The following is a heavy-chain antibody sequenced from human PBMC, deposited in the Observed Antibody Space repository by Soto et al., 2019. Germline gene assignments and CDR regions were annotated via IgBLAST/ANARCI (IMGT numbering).Heavy chain of an antibody. CDR3: ARVPDY. V-gene: IGHV4-30-2*01. Sequence: QLQLQESGSGLVKPSQTLSLTCAVSGGSISSGGYSWSWIRPPPGKGLEWIGDIYHRVSTYYNPSLKSRVPISVERSQNQFSLQISCVTAADTAVSSCARVPDYWGQGTLVTVSS. CDR2: IYHRVST. J-gene: IGHJ4*02. CDR1: GGSISSGGYS.